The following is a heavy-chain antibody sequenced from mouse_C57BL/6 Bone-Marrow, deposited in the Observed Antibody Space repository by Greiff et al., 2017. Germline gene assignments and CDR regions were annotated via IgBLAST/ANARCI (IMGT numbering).Heavy chain of an antibody. J-gene: IGHJ3*01. Sequence: QVQLQQSGPGLVAPSQSLSITCTVSGFSLTSYAISWVRQPPGKGLEWLGVIWTGGGTNYNSALKSRLSISKDNSKSKVFLKMNRLQTEDTARYYCASNSGRSYAWFAYWGQGTLVTVSA. CDR1: GFSLTSYA. D-gene: IGHD1-1*01. CDR3: ASNSGRSYAWFAY. V-gene: IGHV2-9-1*01. CDR2: IWTGGGT.